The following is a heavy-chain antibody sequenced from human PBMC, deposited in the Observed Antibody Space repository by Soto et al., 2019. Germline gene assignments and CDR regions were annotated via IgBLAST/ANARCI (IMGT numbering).Heavy chain of an antibody. CDR3: ASYYYDSSGYYYVPGAY. CDR1: GGSISSSSYY. J-gene: IGHJ4*02. V-gene: IGHV4-39*01. Sequence: PSETLSLTCTVSGGSISSSSYYWGWIRQPPGKGLEWIGSISYSGNTYYNPSLKSRVTISVDTSKNQFSLKLSSVTAADTAVYYCASYYYDSSGYYYVPGAYRGQGTLVTVSS. D-gene: IGHD3-22*01. CDR2: ISYSGNT.